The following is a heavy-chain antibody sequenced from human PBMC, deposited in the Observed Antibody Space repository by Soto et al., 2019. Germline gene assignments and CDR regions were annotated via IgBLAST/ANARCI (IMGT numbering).Heavy chain of an antibody. V-gene: IGHV5-51*01. CDR2: IYPDDSDT. Sequence: GESLKISCQASGYSFSNFWIAWVRQMPGEGLEWLGIIYPDDSDTRYSPSFQGQVTISADKSISTAYLQWSSLKASDTAMYYCARQGWELRAFDIWGQGTMVTVSS. D-gene: IGHD1-26*01. CDR3: ARQGWELRAFDI. CDR1: GYSFSNFW. J-gene: IGHJ3*02.